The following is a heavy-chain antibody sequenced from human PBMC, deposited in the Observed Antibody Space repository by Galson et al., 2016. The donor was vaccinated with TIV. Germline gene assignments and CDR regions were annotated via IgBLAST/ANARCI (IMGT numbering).Heavy chain of an antibody. J-gene: IGHJ3*01. CDR1: GYSFSSYW. D-gene: IGHD5-24*01. CDR2: IHPADSDP. CDR3: ARRKEMTTNRRYAFDL. V-gene: IGHV5-51*01. Sequence: QSGAEVKKPGEPLKISCEGSGYSFSSYWIGWVRHKPREGLEWIGIIHPADSDPRYSPSFRGPVTMSADTAVKGAYLQWRTLKASDSAMYYCARRKEMTTNRRYAFDLWGQGTMAIVSS.